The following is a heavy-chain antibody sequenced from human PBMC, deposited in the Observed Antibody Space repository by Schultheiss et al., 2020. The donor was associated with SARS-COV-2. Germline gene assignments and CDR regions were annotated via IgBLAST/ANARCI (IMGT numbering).Heavy chain of an antibody. CDR1: GFTFSSYA. J-gene: IGHJ6*02. CDR2: ISGSGGST. D-gene: IGHD3-10*01. V-gene: IGHV3-23*01. CDR3: TTDRYYGSVDYYYGMDV. Sequence: GESLKISCAASGFTFSSYAMSWVRQAPGKGLEWVSAISGSGGSTYYADSVKGRFTISRDNSKNTLYLQMNSLRAEDTAVYYCTTDRYYGSVDYYYGMDVWGQGTTVTVSS.